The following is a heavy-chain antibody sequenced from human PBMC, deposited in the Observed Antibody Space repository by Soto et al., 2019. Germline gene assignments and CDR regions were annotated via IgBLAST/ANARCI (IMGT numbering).Heavy chain of an antibody. J-gene: IGHJ4*02. CDR1: GGSISRDDYY. Sequence: SETLSLTCTVSGGSISRDDYYWSWIRQPPGKGLEWIGYISYSGNTYYNPSLQSRVAISLDMSKNQFSLKLISVTAADTAVYYCARASTVTTAAKFDSCGQGALVTVSS. CDR2: ISYSGNT. D-gene: IGHD4-17*01. CDR3: ARASTVTTAAKFDS. V-gene: IGHV4-30-4*01.